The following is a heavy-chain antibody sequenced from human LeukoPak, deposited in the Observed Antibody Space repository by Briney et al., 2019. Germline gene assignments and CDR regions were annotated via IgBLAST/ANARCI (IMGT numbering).Heavy chain of an antibody. Sequence: GGSLRLSCAASGFTFSSYWMQWVRQAPGKGLVWVSRIDGDGSSTNYADSVKGRFTISRDNAKNSLYLQMNSLRAEDTAVYYCARGKYSSGWFDYWGQGTLVTVSS. CDR3: ARGKYSSGWFDY. CDR1: GFTFSSYW. CDR2: IDGDGSST. V-gene: IGHV3-74*01. D-gene: IGHD6-19*01. J-gene: IGHJ4*02.